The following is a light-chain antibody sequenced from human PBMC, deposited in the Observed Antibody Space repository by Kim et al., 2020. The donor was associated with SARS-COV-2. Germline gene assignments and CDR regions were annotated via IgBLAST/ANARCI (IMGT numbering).Light chain of an antibody. CDR3: SSYTDTSTVV. V-gene: IGLV2-14*03. CDR1: SSNVGARNC. Sequence: GQPITLASPGTSSNVGARNCVSWYQQHPGKAPRLMIYDVTSRPSGISNRFSGSKSGNTASLTISGLQAEDEADYYCSSYTDTSTVVFGGGTQLTVL. J-gene: IGLJ2*01. CDR2: DVT.